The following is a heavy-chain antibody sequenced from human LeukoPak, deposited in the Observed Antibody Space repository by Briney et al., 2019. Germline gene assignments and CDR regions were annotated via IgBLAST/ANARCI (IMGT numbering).Heavy chain of an antibody. CDR2: INWNGGIT. V-gene: IGHV3-20*04. Sequence: GGSLRLSCAASGFTFDDYGMSWVRQAPGKGLEWVSGINWNGGITGYADSVKGRFTISRDNAKNSLYLQMNSLRAEDTALYYCARDFAGYCSGGSCYRLAFDIWGQGTMVTVSS. CDR3: ARDFAGYCSGGSCYRLAFDI. J-gene: IGHJ3*02. CDR1: GFTFDDYG. D-gene: IGHD2-15*01.